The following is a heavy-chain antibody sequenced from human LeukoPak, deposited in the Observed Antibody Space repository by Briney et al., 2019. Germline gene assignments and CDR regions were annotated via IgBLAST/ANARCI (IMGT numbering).Heavy chain of an antibody. J-gene: IGHJ4*02. CDR2: IIPVLGVS. CDR3: ARDATYYYDSSGYYYYFDY. CDR1: GGSFSTYV. D-gene: IGHD3-22*01. V-gene: IGHV1-69*04. Sequence: SVKFSCKASGGSFSTYVLTWVRQAPGQGLEWMGRIIPVLGVSNFAQKFQGRVAITADKSTSTAYMELSSLRSEDTAVYYCARDATYYYDSSGYYYYFDYWGQGTLVTVSS.